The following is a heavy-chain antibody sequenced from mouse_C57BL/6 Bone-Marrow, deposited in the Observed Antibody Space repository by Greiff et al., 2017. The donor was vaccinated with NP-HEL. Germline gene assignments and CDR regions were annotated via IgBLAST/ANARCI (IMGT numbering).Heavy chain of an antibody. D-gene: IGHD1-2*01. CDR3: ARCTALDV. J-gene: IGHJ1*03. Sequence: QVQLKQPGAELVMPGASVKLSCKASGYTFTSYWMHWVKQRPGQGLEWIGEIDPSDSYTNYNQKFKGKSTLTVDKSSSTAYMQLSSLTSEDSAVYYCARCTALDVWGTGTTVTVSS. V-gene: IGHV1-69*01. CDR2: IDPSDSYT. CDR1: GYTFTSYW.